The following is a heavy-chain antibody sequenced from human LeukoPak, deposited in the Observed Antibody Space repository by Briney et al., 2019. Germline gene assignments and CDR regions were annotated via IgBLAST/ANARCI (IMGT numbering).Heavy chain of an antibody. Sequence: PGGSLRLSCAASGFTFNSFAMSWVRQAPGKGLEWVGFIRSKAYGGTTEYAASVTGRFTISRDDSKSIAYLQMNSLKTEDTAVYYCSRDGNYYDSDYYYYMDVWGKGTTVTISS. J-gene: IGHJ6*03. CDR3: SRDGNYYDSDYYYYMDV. CDR1: GFTFNSFA. CDR2: IRSKAYGGTT. V-gene: IGHV3-49*04. D-gene: IGHD3-22*01.